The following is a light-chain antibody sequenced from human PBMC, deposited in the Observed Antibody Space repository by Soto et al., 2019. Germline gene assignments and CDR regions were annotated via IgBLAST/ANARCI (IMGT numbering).Light chain of an antibody. J-gene: IGKJ1*01. Sequence: IQMPQSPSSLSASVGDRVTITCRASQAIRNDLGWYQQKQGKAPKVLINGASNLQSVVPSRFSGSGSGTECTLTISSLQPEDFAAYFCLQDYNYPRTFGQGTKVDIK. CDR3: LQDYNYPRT. V-gene: IGKV1-6*02. CDR1: QAIRND. CDR2: GAS.